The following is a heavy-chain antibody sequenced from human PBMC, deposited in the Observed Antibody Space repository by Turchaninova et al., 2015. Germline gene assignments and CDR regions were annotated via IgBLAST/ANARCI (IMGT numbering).Heavy chain of an antibody. V-gene: IGHV3-30-3*01. Sequence: QVQLVESGGGVVQPGRSLRISCVASGFTFSGYAIHWVRQATGKGLVWVVVISYAGNNIYTPYSGQGRVSLSRDKSKNTLYLPMNRLGSEDTALFYCARSQARYSNYGIDVWGQGTTVTVSS. CDR3: ARSQARYSNYGIDV. J-gene: IGHJ6*02. CDR2: ISYAGNNI. D-gene: IGHD4-11*01. CDR1: GFTFSGYA.